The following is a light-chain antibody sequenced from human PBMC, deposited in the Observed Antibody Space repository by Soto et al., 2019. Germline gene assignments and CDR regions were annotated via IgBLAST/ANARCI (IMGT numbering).Light chain of an antibody. CDR2: GAS. V-gene: IGKV3-20*01. CDR3: QQYGSSPWT. J-gene: IGKJ1*01. Sequence: EIVLTQSPGTLSLSPGERATLSCRPSQSVSSSYLAWYQQKPGQAPRLLIYGASSRATGIPDRFSGSGSGTDFTLTISRLEPEDFAVYYCQQYGSSPWTFGQGTKVEI. CDR1: QSVSSSY.